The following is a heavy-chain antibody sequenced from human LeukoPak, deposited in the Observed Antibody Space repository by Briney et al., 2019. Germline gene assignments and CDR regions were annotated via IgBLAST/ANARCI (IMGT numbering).Heavy chain of an antibody. D-gene: IGHD1-26*01. Sequence: WETLSLTCAVSGGTISSSNMWCWGRPPAGGGVEWIGEIYHSGSTNYNRSLKSRVTISVDKPKNQFSLKLSSVTAADTAVYYCARRYSGSYPSDYWGQGTLVTVSS. CDR2: IYHSGST. V-gene: IGHV4-4*02. CDR1: GGTISSSNM. CDR3: ARRYSGSYPSDY. J-gene: IGHJ4*02.